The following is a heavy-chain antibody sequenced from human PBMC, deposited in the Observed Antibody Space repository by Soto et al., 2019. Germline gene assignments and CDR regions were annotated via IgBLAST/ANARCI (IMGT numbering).Heavy chain of an antibody. D-gene: IGHD1-26*01. CDR3: ARDLAKGGGSAGFDY. V-gene: IGHV1-2*02. Sequence: QVQLVQSGAEVKKPGASVNVSCKDSGYTFTVYYMHWVRQAPGQGLEWMGWINPKSGGTMYPQKFQGRVTMTLDTSISTAYMALTRLRSDDTAVYYCARDLAKGGGSAGFDYWGQGTLVTVSS. J-gene: IGHJ4*02. CDR2: INPKSGGT. CDR1: GYTFTVYY.